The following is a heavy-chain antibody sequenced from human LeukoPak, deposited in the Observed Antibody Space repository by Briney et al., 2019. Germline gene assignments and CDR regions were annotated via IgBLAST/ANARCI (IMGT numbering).Heavy chain of an antibody. V-gene: IGHV4-61*02. CDR3: ARDGTYYDILTGYSPGWFDP. Sequence: SETLSLTCTVSGGSISSGSYYWGWIRQPAGTGLEWIGRIYTSGSTNYNPSLKSRVTISVDTSKNQFSLKLSSVTAADTAVYYCARDGTYYDILTGYSPGWFDPWGQGTLVTVSS. CDR1: GGSISSGSYY. CDR2: IYTSGST. J-gene: IGHJ5*02. D-gene: IGHD3-9*01.